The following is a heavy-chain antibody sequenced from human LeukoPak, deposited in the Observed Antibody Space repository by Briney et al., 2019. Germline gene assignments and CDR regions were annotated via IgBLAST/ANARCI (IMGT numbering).Heavy chain of an antibody. V-gene: IGHV3-30*04. Sequence: PGRSLRLSCAASGFPFSSYAMNWVRQAPGKGLEWVAIMSYDGSNRYYADSVKGRFTISRDNSKNTLYLQMNILRAEDTAVYYCARDVSPIVVVTAYFDYWGQGTLVTVSS. CDR2: MSYDGSNR. D-gene: IGHD2-21*02. CDR1: GFPFSSYA. CDR3: ARDVSPIVVVTAYFDY. J-gene: IGHJ4*02.